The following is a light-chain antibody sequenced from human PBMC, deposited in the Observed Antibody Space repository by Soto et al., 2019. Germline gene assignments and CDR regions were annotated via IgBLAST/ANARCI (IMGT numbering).Light chain of an antibody. V-gene: IGKV4-1*01. J-gene: IGKJ2*01. Sequence: DIVMTQSPDSLAVSLGERATINCKSSQSVFYSSNNKNYLAWYQQKPGQSPKLLIYWASARESGVPDRFSGSGSGTDFTLTISSLQAEDVAVYYCQQYYTTLYTFGQGTKLEIK. CDR1: QSVFYSSNNKNY. CDR2: WAS. CDR3: QQYYTTLYT.